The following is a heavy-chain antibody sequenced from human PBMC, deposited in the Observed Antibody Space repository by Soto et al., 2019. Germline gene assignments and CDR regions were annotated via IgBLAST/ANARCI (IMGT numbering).Heavy chain of an antibody. CDR3: TREAGYCSRTSCYRRAFDS. V-gene: IGHV3-74*01. D-gene: IGHD2-2*01. CDR1: GFTFSSHW. J-gene: IGHJ3*02. Sequence: EVQLVESGGDLVQPGGSLRLSCAASGFTFSSHWMHWVRRVPGKGLVWVSHINTDGGITGYADSVKGRFTISRDNAKNTLYLQMNGLRVEDTSVYYCTREAGYCSRTSCYRRAFDSWGQGTMDTVSS. CDR2: INTDGGIT.